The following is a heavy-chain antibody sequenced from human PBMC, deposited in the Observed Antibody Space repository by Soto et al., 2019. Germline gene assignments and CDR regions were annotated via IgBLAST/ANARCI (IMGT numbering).Heavy chain of an antibody. J-gene: IGHJ3*02. CDR3: ARHSPLPGPALEI. V-gene: IGHV4-59*08. CDR2: ISYSGDT. Sequence: PSETLSLTCTGSGRSIKRYYWSWIRQPPGKGLEWIGYISYSGDTNYNPSLESRVTISVDTSNIQFSLKLKSMTAADTAVYYCARHSPLPGPALEIWGQGTMDTVSS. CDR1: GRSIKRYY.